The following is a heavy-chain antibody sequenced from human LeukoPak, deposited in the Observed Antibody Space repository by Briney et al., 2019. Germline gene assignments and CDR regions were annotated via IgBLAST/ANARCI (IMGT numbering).Heavy chain of an antibody. Sequence: ETLSLTCTVSGGSISSYYWSWIRQPPGKGLEWIGYIYYSGSTYYNPSLKSRVTISVDTSKNQFSLKLSSVTAADTAVYYCARDQVPVYCGGDCYNWYFDLWGRGTLVTVSS. CDR3: ARDQVPVYCGGDCYNWYFDL. J-gene: IGHJ2*01. D-gene: IGHD2-21*02. V-gene: IGHV4-59*12. CDR2: IYYSGST. CDR1: GGSISSYY.